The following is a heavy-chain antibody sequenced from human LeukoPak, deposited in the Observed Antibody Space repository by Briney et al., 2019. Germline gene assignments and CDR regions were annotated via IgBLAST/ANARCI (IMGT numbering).Heavy chain of an antibody. J-gene: IGHJ4*02. V-gene: IGHV4-39*07. CDR1: GGPISSGDYY. CDR2: INYRGTT. D-gene: IGHD1-26*01. CDR3: ARVSRDSGNYYTFLDY. Sequence: SETLSLTCTVSGGPISSGDYYWGWIRQPPGMGPEWIGSINYRGTTYYNPSLQSRVAISVDTSKNQFSLQLTSVTATDTAVYYCARVSRDSGNYYTFLDYWGQGTLVTVTS.